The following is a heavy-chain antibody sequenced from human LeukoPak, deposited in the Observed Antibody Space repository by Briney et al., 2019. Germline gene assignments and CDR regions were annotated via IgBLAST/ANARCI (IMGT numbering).Heavy chain of an antibody. CDR2: IYHSGST. Sequence: PSETLSLTCAVSGGSISSGGYSWSWIRQPPGKGLEWIGYIYHSGSTYYNPSLKSRVTISVDRSTNQFSLKLSSVTAADTAVYYCARQIYTGGYFDYWGQGTLVTVSS. V-gene: IGHV4-30-2*01. D-gene: IGHD1-14*01. CDR3: ARQIYTGGYFDY. CDR1: GGSISSGGYS. J-gene: IGHJ4*02.